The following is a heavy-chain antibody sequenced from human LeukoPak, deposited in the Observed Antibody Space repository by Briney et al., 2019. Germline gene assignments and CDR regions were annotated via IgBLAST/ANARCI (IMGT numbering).Heavy chain of an antibody. V-gene: IGHV3-74*01. CDR3: ARAMAGDYGMDV. J-gene: IGHJ6*02. Sequence: GSLRLSCGGSGFTFSGYWMHWVRQGPGKGLVWVSRIKSDGSDTSYADSVKGRFTISRDNAKNTLYLQLSSLRADDTAVYYCARAMAGDYGMDVWGQGTTVTVSS. D-gene: IGHD6-19*01. CDR1: GFTFSGYW. CDR2: IKSDGSDT.